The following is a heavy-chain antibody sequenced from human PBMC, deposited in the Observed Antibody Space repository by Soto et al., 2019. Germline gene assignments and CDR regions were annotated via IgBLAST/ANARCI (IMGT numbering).Heavy chain of an antibody. CDR1: GGSFSGYY. CDR2: INHSGST. D-gene: IGHD2-15*01. Sequence: QVQLQQWGAGLLKPSETLSLTCAVYGGSFSGYYWSWIRQPPGKGLEWIGEINHSGSTNYNPSLKSRVTLPVDTSKNQFSLKLSSVTAADTAVYYCARDRYCSGGSCYPRRINWFDPWGQGTLVTVSS. J-gene: IGHJ5*02. CDR3: ARDRYCSGGSCYPRRINWFDP. V-gene: IGHV4-34*01.